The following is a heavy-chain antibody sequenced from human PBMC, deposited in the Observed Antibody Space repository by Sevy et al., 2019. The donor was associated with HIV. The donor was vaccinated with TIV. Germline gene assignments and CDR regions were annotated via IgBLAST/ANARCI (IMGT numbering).Heavy chain of an antibody. J-gene: IGHJ6*02. V-gene: IGHV4-61*01. Sequence: SETLSLTCTVSGGSVSSGSYYWSWIRQPPGKGLECIGYIYYSGSTNYNPPLKSRVTISVDPSKNQFSLKLSSVTAADTAVYYCARRGGLVDGGMDVWGQGTTVTVSS. CDR3: ARRGGLVDGGMDV. D-gene: IGHD2-8*02. CDR2: IYYSGST. CDR1: GGSVSSGSYY.